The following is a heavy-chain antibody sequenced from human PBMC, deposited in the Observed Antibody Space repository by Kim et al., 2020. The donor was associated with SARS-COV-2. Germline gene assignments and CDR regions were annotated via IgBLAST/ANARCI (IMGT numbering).Heavy chain of an antibody. V-gene: IGHV4-31*02. D-gene: IGHD3-10*01. J-gene: IGHJ4*02. CDR3: ARGASGY. Sequence: YSGSTYYNPSLKSRVTISVDTSKNQFSLKLSSVTAADTAVYYCARGASGYWGQGTLVTVSS. CDR2: YSGST.